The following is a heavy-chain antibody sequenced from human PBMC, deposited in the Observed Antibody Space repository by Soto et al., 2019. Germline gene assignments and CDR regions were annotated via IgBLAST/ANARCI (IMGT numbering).Heavy chain of an antibody. CDR1: GFTFYNYG. CDR2: ISSDGDDK. Sequence: QVQLVESGGGVVQPGRSLRLSCAASGFTFYNYGMHWVRQAPGKGLEWVTTISSDGDDKYYADSVKGRFTISRDNSKNTLDLQMNGLRAEDTAIYFCAKGSMSPHQFLHHWGQGTLVTVSS. V-gene: IGHV3-30*18. D-gene: IGHD6-6*01. J-gene: IGHJ5*02. CDR3: AKGSMSPHQFLHH.